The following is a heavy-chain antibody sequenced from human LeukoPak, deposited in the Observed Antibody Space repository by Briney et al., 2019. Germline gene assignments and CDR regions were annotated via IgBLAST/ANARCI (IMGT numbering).Heavy chain of an antibody. J-gene: IGHJ3*02. CDR3: ARGRGYNYDYGAFDI. V-gene: IGHV4-59*01. CDR1: GGSISSYY. CDR2: IYYTGST. Sequence: SETLSLTCTISGGSISSYYWSWTRQPPGKGLEWIGYIYYTGSTNHNPSLKSRVTISVDTSKNQFSLKLSSVTAADTAVYYCARGRGYNYDYGAFDIWGQGTMVTVSS. D-gene: IGHD3-16*01.